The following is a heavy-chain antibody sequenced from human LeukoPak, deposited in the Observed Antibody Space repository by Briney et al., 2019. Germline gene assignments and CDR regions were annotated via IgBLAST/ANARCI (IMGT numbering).Heavy chain of an antibody. V-gene: IGHV4-59*12. J-gene: IGHJ5*02. D-gene: IGHD1-26*01. CDR2: IYYSGST. Sequence: PSETLSLTCTVSGGSISSYYWSWIRQPPGKGLEWIGYIYYSGSTNYNPSLKSRVTISVDTSKNQFSLKLSSVTAADTAVYYCARGRYFYSGSYLGFDPWGQGTLVTVSS. CDR1: GGSISSYY. CDR3: ARGRYFYSGSYLGFDP.